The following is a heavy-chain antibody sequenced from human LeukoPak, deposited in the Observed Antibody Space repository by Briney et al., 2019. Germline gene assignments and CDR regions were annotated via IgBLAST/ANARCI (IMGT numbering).Heavy chain of an antibody. CDR1: GGSISSSSYY. CDR3: ARALRYTGYHWYFDL. V-gene: IGHV4-39*07. D-gene: IGHD3-9*01. J-gene: IGHJ2*01. Sequence: PSETLSLTCTVSGGSISSSSYYWGWIRQPPGKGLEWIGSIYYSGSTYYNPSLKSRVTISVDTSKNQFSLKLSSVTAADTAVYYCARALRYTGYHWYFDLWGRGTLVTVSS. CDR2: IYYSGST.